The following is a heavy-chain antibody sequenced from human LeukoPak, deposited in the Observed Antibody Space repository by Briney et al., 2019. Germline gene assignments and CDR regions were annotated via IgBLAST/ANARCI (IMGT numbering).Heavy chain of an antibody. CDR3: ARLRGVVPAASKRFDP. D-gene: IGHD2-2*01. V-gene: IGHV4-59*01. Sequence: SETLSLTCTVSGGSISSYYWSWIRQPPGKGLEWIGYIYYSGSTNYDPSLKSRVTISVDTSKNQFSLKLSSVTAADTAVYYCARLRGVVPAASKRFDPWGQGTLVTVSS. J-gene: IGHJ5*02. CDR2: IYYSGST. CDR1: GGSISSYY.